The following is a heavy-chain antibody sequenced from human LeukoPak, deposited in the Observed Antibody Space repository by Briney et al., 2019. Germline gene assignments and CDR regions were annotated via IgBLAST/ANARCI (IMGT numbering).Heavy chain of an antibody. CDR1: GFTVSSNY. J-gene: IGHJ3*02. D-gene: IGHD6-13*01. CDR2: ISSSSSYI. CDR3: ARDKWNSGWYDDAFDI. V-gene: IGHV3-21*01. Sequence: GGSLRLSCAASGFTVSSNYMSWVRQAPGKGLEWVSSISSSSSYIYYADSVKGRFTISRDNAKNSLYLQMNSLRAEDTAVYYCARDKWNSGWYDDAFDIWGQGTLVTVSS.